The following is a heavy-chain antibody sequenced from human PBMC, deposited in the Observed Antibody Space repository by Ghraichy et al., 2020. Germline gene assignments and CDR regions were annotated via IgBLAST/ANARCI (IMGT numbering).Heavy chain of an antibody. D-gene: IGHD3-10*01. CDR1: GFTFSSYA. CDR3: AKAATWGRFGELSPFDY. J-gene: IGHJ4*02. Sequence: GSLRLSCAASGFTFSSYAMSWVRQAPGKGLEWVSAISGSGGSTYYADSVKGRFTISRDNSKNTLYLQMNSLRAEDTAVYYCAKAATWGRFGELSPFDYWGQGTLVTVSS. CDR2: ISGSGGST. V-gene: IGHV3-23*01.